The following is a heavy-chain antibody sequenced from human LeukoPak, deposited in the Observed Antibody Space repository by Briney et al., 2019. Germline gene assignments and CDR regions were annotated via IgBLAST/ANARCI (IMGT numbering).Heavy chain of an antibody. CDR1: GFTFTGYW. CDR2: IHSDGRSL. D-gene: IGHD3-10*01. V-gene: IGHV3-74*03. Sequence: GGSLRLSCAGPGFTFTGYWMPSVRQAPGKGLVWISRIHSDGRSLTYADSVMGRFTISRDNAKNMLYLQMNSLRAEDTAVYYCARGRGLGELAVPSFDSWGQGTLVTVSS. J-gene: IGHJ4*02. CDR3: ARGRGLGELAVPSFDS.